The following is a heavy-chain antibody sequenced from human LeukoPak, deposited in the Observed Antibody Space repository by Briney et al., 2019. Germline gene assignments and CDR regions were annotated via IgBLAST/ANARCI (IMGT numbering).Heavy chain of an antibody. Sequence: PGGSLRLSCAASGFILNTYWMSWVRQAPGKGLEWVAKINQDGSEKYYVESVKGRFTISRDNAKNSLYLQMNSLRAEDTAVYYCARTKFVVGAHFFCSFDYWGQGALVTVSS. D-gene: IGHD2-21*01. J-gene: IGHJ4*02. V-gene: IGHV3-7*01. CDR3: ARTKFVVGAHFFCSFDY. CDR1: GFILNTYW. CDR2: INQDGSEK.